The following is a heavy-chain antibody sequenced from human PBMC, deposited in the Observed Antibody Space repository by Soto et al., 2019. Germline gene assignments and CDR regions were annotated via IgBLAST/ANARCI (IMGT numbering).Heavy chain of an antibody. Sequence: GGSLRLSCAASGFTFSGSAMHWVRQASGKGLEWVGRIRSKANSYATAYAASVKGRFTISRDDSKNTAYLQMNSLKTEDTAVYYCTRLETPIPPLDYWGQGTLVTVSS. CDR1: GFTFSGSA. CDR2: IRSKANSYAT. J-gene: IGHJ4*02. CDR3: TRLETPIPPLDY. D-gene: IGHD2-21*01. V-gene: IGHV3-73*01.